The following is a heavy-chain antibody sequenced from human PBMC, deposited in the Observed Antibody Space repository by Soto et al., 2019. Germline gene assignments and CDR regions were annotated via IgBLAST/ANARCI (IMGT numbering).Heavy chain of an antibody. CDR1: GGSFSGYY. CDR2: INHSGST. J-gene: IGHJ4*02. CDR3: ARDKITGLFDY. D-gene: IGHD2-8*02. V-gene: IGHV4-34*01. Sequence: PSETLSLACAVWGGSFSGYYWTWIRQPPGTGLEWIGEINHSGSTNYNPSLKGRVTISVDTSKNQFSLKLTSVTAADTAVYYCARDKITGLFDYWGQGTLVTVSS.